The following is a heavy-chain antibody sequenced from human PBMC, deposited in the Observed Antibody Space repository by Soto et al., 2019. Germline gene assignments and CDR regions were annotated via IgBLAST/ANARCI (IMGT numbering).Heavy chain of an antibody. J-gene: IGHJ4*02. D-gene: IGHD2-21*01. CDR2: IYYDGSGK. CDR3: ARDIRSTYFDY. CDR1: GFTFSNYG. V-gene: IGHV3-33*01. Sequence: HPGGSLRLSCAASGFTFSNYGMHWFRQAPGKGLEWVAVIYYDGSGKYYADSVKGRFTISRDNSKNTLYLQMNTLRAEDTAVYYCARDIRSTYFDYWGQGTLVTVSS.